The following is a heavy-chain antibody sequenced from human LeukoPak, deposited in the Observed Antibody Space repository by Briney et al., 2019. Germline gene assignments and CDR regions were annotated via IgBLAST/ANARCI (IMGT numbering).Heavy chain of an antibody. V-gene: IGHV1-46*01. Sequence: ASVKVSCKASGYTFTNYYIHWVRQAPGQGLECMGIINPSGGSTSYAQKFQGRVTMTRDTSISTAYMELSRLRSDDTAVYYCARDKGITMVRGAKGYYYYMDVWGKGTTVTISS. D-gene: IGHD3-10*01. CDR1: GYTFTNYY. CDR2: INPSGGST. J-gene: IGHJ6*03. CDR3: ARDKGITMVRGAKGYYYYMDV.